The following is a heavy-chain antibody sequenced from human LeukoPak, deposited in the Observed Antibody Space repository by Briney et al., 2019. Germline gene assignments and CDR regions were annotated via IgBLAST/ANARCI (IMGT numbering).Heavy chain of an antibody. D-gene: IGHD2-2*01. CDR3: AKAGRYCSSTSCRSWYYFDY. CDR1: GFTFSNYD. J-gene: IGHJ4*02. V-gene: IGHV3-23*01. Sequence: GGSLRLSRAASGFTFSNYDMSWVRQAPGKGLEWVSIISGSGGTTYYADSVKGRFTISRDNSKNTLYLQMNSLRGEDTAVYYCAKAGRYCSSTSCRSWYYFDYWGQGTLATVS. CDR2: ISGSGGTT.